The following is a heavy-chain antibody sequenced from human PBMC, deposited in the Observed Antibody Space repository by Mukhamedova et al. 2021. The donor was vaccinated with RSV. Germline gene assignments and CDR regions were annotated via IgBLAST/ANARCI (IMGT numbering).Heavy chain of an antibody. J-gene: IGHJ4*02. CDR2: ISAYNGNT. V-gene: IGHV1-18*01. D-gene: IGHD3-16*02. CDR3: ARDFLTFGGVIVLNY. Sequence: GESPGQGLEWMGWISAYNGNTNYAQKLQGRVTMTTDTSTSTAYMELRSLRSDDTAVYYCARDFLTFGGVIVLNYLGQ.